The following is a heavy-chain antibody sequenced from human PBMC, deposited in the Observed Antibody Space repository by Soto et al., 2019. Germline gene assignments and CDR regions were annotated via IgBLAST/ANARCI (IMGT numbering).Heavy chain of an antibody. CDR1: GGSISSSSYY. V-gene: IGHV4-39*07. CDR2: IYYSGST. D-gene: IGHD6-13*01. CDR3: RSQVAAALGWFDP. Sequence: SETLSLTCTVSGGSISSSSYYWGWIRPPPGKGLEWIGSIYYSGSTYYNPSLKSRFTISVDTSKNQFSLKLGSVTAADTAVYECRSQVAAALGWFDPWGQGTLVTVSS. J-gene: IGHJ5*02.